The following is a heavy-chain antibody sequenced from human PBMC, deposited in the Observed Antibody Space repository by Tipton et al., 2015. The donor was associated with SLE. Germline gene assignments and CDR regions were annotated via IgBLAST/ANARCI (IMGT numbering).Heavy chain of an antibody. V-gene: IGHV4-39*07. J-gene: IGHJ4*02. D-gene: IGHD6-6*01. CDR1: GGSITTRTSY. CDR3: AYTYSSSAVDFDY. Sequence: PGLVKPSETLSLTCSVSGGSITTRTSYWGWVRQPPGKGMEWIGGISSSGSTYYNPSLKSRVTISVDTSKNHFSLKLSSVTAADTAFYYCAYTYSSSAVDFDYWGQGTLVTVAS. CDR2: ISSSGST.